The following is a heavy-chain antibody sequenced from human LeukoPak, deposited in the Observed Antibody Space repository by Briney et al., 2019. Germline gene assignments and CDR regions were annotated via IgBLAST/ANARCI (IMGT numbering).Heavy chain of an antibody. Sequence: ASVTVSCKTSGYTFTIYYMHWVRQAPGQGLEWMEIINPSGGSTSYAQKFQGRVTMTRDTSTSTVYMELSSLRSEDTAVYYCARTHSYYYDSSGYYSDYWGQGTLVTVSS. D-gene: IGHD3-22*01. CDR2: INPSGGST. CDR1: GYTFTIYY. V-gene: IGHV1-46*01. CDR3: ARTHSYYYDSSGYYSDY. J-gene: IGHJ4*02.